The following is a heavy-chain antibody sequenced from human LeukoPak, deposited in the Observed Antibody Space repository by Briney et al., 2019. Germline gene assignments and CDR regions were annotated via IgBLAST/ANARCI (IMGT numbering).Heavy chain of an antibody. D-gene: IGHD6-19*01. V-gene: IGHV6-1*01. CDR1: GDSVSSNSAA. J-gene: IGHJ6*02. CDR2: TYYRSKWYN. Sequence: SQTLSLTCAISGDSVSSNSAAWNWIRQSPSRGLEWLGRTYYRSKWYNDYAVSAKSRITINPDTSKNQFSLQLNSVTPEDTAVYYCARESVADQNYYYYYGMDVWGQGTTVTVSS. CDR3: ARESVADQNYYYYYGMDV.